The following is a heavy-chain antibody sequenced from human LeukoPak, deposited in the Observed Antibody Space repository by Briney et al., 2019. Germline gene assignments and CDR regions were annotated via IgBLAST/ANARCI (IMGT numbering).Heavy chain of an antibody. D-gene: IGHD3-16*01. J-gene: IGHJ3*02. CDR1: RYTLTDLS. V-gene: IGHV1-24*01. Sequence: ASVKVSCKVSRYTLTDLSMHWVRQAPGKGLEWMGGFDPEDGETIYAQKFQGRVTMTEDTSTDTAYMELSSLRSEDTAVYYCATGPEGGEFTAIDIWGQGTMVTVSS. CDR3: ATGPEGGEFTAIDI. CDR2: FDPEDGET.